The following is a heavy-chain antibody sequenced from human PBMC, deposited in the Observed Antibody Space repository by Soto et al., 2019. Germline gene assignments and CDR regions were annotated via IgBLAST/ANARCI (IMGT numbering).Heavy chain of an antibody. D-gene: IGHD3-22*01. CDR1: GFSLSSSGVA. J-gene: IGHJ3*02. CDR3: TGAIELGLLLKMAGPQPEGGDDALVI. CDR2: ISWNEDK. Sequence: QITLTESGPTLAQPTQTLTLTCTFSGFSLSSSGVAVGWIRQPTGKALERPALISWNEDKPYSPSLKRSLTFTKDTSKNPVVLTINNMSPADTATYDCTGAIELGLLLKMAGPQPEGGDDALVIWGQGPILTVSA. V-gene: IGHV2-5*01.